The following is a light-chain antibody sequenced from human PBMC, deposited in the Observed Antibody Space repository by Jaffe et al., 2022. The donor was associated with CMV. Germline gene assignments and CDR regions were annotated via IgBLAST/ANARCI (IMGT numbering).Light chain of an antibody. CDR3: QSYDNSRGVSYV. CDR1: SSNIGAGYD. CDR2: GNT. J-gene: IGLJ1*01. Sequence: QSVLTQPPSVSGAPGQRVIISCTGSSSNIGAGYDVHWYQQLPGTAPKLLIYGNTNRPSGVPDRFSGSKSDTSASLAITWLQAEDEADYYCQSYDNSRGVSYVFGTGTKVTVL. V-gene: IGLV1-40*01.